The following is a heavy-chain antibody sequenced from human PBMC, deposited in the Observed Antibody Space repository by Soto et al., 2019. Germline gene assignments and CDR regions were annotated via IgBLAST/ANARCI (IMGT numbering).Heavy chain of an antibody. V-gene: IGHV4-39*01. CDR2: IYYSGSI. CDR3: ARLEWGMIFDY. J-gene: IGHJ4*02. Sequence: QLLESGPGLVKPSETLSLTCTVSGGSISSSRYYWGWIRQPPGKGLEWIGTIYYSGSIYYNPSLKSRVTISIDTSKNQFSLNLSSVTAPDTAVYYCARLEWGMIFDYWGQGTLVTVSS. D-gene: IGHD3-3*01. CDR1: GGSISSSRYY.